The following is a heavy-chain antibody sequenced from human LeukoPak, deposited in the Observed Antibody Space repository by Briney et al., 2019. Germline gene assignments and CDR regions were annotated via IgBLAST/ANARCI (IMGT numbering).Heavy chain of an antibody. CDR3: ARNDGGAFDI. Sequence: RGSLRLSCAASGVTVSRNYMSWVRQAPGRGLEWVSVIFIGGNTYYTDPVKGRFTNSRDNSKNTLYLQMSSLIVEGKAVYYCARNDGGAFDIWGEGTMVTVSS. CDR2: IFIGGNT. CDR1: GVTVSRNY. D-gene: IGHD3-16*01. J-gene: IGHJ3*02. V-gene: IGHV3-53*01.